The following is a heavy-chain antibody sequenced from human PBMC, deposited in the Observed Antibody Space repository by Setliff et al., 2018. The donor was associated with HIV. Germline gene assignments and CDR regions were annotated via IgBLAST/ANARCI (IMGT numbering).Heavy chain of an antibody. J-gene: IGHJ4*02. D-gene: IGHD5-12*01. CDR1: GGSISSYY. V-gene: IGHV4-4*09. CDR2: IYTSGST. CDR3: ASYRKAERWLQLGGNFDY. Sequence: SETLSLTCTVSGGSISSYYWSRIRQPPGKGLEWIGYIYTSGSTNYNPSLKSRVTISVDTSKNQFSLKLSSVTAADTAVYYCASYRKAERWLQLGGNFDYWGQGTLVTVSS.